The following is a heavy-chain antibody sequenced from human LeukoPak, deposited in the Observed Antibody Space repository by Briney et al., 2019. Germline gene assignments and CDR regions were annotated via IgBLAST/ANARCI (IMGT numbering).Heavy chain of an antibody. CDR1: GFTFSDYY. D-gene: IGHD3-10*01. CDR2: IGDSGGST. J-gene: IGHJ4*02. Sequence: PGGSLRLSCAASGFTFSDYYMTWIRQAPGKGLEWVSTIGDSGGSTYYADSVKGRFTISRDNSKNTLYLQMNSLRAEDSAVYYCAKYRGFGDSYDSWGQGTLVTVSS. V-gene: IGHV3-23*01. CDR3: AKYRGFGDSYDS.